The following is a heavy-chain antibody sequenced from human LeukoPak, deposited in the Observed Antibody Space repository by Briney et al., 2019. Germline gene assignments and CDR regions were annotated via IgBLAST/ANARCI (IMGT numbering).Heavy chain of an antibody. V-gene: IGHV1-8*01. CDR3: ARTRSDCYFCYGY. CDR1: GYTFTSYD. D-gene: IGHD2-21*02. CDR2: MNPNSGNT. J-gene: IGHJ4*02. Sequence: GASVKVSCKASGYTFTSYDINWVRQATGQGLEWMGWMNPNSGNTGYAQKFQGRVTMTRNTSISTAYMELSSLRSEDTAVYYCARTRSDCYFCYGYWGQGTLVTVSS.